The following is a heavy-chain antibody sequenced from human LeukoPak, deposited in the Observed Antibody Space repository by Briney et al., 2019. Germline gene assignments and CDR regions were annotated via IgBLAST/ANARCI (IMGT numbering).Heavy chain of an antibody. Sequence: SETLSPTCAVSGGSISSAGYSWSCIRQPPGKGLEWIGYIYHSGSTYYNSSLKSRVTISVDRSKNQFSLKLTSVTAADTAVYYCARLGRYDYFIDYWGQGTLVTVSS. CDR2: IYHSGST. D-gene: IGHD3-16*01. J-gene: IGHJ4*02. CDR3: ARLGRYDYFIDY. V-gene: IGHV4-30-2*01. CDR1: GGSISSAGYS.